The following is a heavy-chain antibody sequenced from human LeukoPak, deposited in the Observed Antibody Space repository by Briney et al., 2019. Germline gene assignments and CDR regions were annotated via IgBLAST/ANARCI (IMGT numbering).Heavy chain of an antibody. V-gene: IGHV1-24*01. Sequence: ASVTVSCKVSGYTLTELSMHWVRQAPGKGLEWMGGFDPEDGETIYAQKFQGRVTMTEDTSTDTAYMELSSLRSEDTAVYYCATLSPDTAMDFDGFDYWGQGTLVTVSS. D-gene: IGHD5-18*01. CDR2: FDPEDGET. CDR3: ATLSPDTAMDFDGFDY. CDR1: GYTLTELS. J-gene: IGHJ4*02.